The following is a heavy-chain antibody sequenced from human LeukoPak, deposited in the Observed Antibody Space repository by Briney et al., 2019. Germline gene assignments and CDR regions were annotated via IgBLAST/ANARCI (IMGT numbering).Heavy chain of an antibody. D-gene: IGHD3-3*01. J-gene: IGHJ6*03. CDR2: IYTSGST. CDR3: ARDPVGPTLEWLPNYYYYMDV. V-gene: IGHV4-4*07. CDR1: GGSISSYY. Sequence: SETLSLTCTVSGGSISSYYWSWIRQPAGKGLEWIGRIYTSGSTNYNPSLKSRVTMSVDTSKNQFSLKLSSVTAADTAVYYCARDPVGPTLEWLPNYYYYMDVWGKGTTVTVSS.